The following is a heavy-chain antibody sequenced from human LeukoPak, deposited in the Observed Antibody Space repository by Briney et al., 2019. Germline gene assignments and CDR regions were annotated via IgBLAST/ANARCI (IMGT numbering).Heavy chain of an antibody. CDR3: AKLGEPYDFWSGSHDAFDI. D-gene: IGHD3-3*01. CDR1: GFDFHNYM. CDR2: ISGSGGST. Sequence: PGGSLRLSCAASGFDFHNYMMHWVRQAPGKGLEWVSAISGSGGSTYYADSVKGRFTISRDNSKNTLYLQMNSLRAEDTAVYYCAKLGEPYDFWSGSHDAFDIWGQGTMVTVSS. J-gene: IGHJ3*02. V-gene: IGHV3-23*01.